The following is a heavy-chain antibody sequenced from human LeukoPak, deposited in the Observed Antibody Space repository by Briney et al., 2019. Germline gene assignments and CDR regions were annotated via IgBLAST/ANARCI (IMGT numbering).Heavy chain of an antibody. V-gene: IGHV4-39*01. CDR1: GGSISSSSYY. CDR2: IYYSGST. CDR3: AGGGGNYYDSSGYYPPFDY. D-gene: IGHD3-22*01. Sequence: PSETLSLTCTVSGGSISSSSYYWGWIRQPPGKGLEWIGSIYYSGSTYYNPSLKSRVTISVDTSKNQFSPKLSSVTAADTAVYYCAGGGGNYYDSSGYYPPFDYWGQGTLVTVSS. J-gene: IGHJ4*02.